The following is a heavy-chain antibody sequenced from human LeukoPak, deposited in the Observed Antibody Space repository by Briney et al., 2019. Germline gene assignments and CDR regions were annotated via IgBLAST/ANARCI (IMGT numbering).Heavy chain of an antibody. Sequence: SETLSLTCAVYGGSFSGYYWSWFRQPPGKGLEWIGEINHSGSTNYNPSLKSRVTISVDTSKNQFSRKLSSVTAADTAVYYCARGLSSGGNSGGGFDYWGQGTLVSVSS. D-gene: IGHD4-23*01. CDR1: GGSFSGYY. J-gene: IGHJ4*02. V-gene: IGHV4-34*01. CDR3: ARGLSSGGNSGGGFDY. CDR2: INHSGST.